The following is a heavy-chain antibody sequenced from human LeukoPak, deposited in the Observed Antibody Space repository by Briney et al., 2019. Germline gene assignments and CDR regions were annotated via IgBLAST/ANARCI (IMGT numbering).Heavy chain of an antibody. J-gene: IGHJ6*02. V-gene: IGHV3-48*01. CDR1: GFTFSTYD. Sequence: GGSLRLSCAASGFTFSTYDMNWVRQAPGKGLEWVSYISSSSRTISYADSVKGRFTISRDNAKNSLYLQMNSLRAEDTAVYYCARLRYYAMDVWGQGTMVTASS. CDR3: ARLRYYAMDV. CDR2: ISSSSRTI.